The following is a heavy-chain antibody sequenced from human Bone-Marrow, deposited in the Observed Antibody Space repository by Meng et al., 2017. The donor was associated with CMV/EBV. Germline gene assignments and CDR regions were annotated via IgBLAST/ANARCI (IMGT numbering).Heavy chain of an antibody. CDR2: ISYDGSNK. J-gene: IGHJ4*02. D-gene: IGHD5-12*01. CDR1: GFTFSSYA. CDR3: AKVLTLRWFDY. Sequence: QVQLVESGGGVVQPGRSLRLSCAASGFTFSSYAVHWVRQAPGKGLEWVAVISYDGSNKYYADSVKGRFTISRDNSKNTLYLQMNSLRAEDTAIYYCAKVLTLRWFDYWGQGTLVTVSS. V-gene: IGHV3-30-3*01.